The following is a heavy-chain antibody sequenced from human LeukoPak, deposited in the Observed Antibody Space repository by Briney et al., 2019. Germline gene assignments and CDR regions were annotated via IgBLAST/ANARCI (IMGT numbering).Heavy chain of an antibody. J-gene: IGHJ4*02. CDR3: AREGTAAAGLDY. CDR2: INAGNGNT. Sequence: ASVKVSCKASGYTFTSYAMHWVRQAPGQRLEWMGWINAGNGNTKYSQKFQGRVTITRDTSASTAYMELSSLRSEDTAVYYCAREGTAAAGLDYWGQGTLVTVSS. V-gene: IGHV1-3*01. CDR1: GYTFTSYA. D-gene: IGHD6-13*01.